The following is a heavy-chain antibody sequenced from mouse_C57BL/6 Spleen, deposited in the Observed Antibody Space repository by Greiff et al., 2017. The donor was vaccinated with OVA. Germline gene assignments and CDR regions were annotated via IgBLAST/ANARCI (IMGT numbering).Heavy chain of an antibody. CDR2: INPNNGGT. CDR3: ARRPYFDY. V-gene: IGHV1-26*01. J-gene: IGHJ2*01. CDR1: GYTFTDYY. Sequence: VQRQQSGPELVKPGASVKISCKASGYTFTDYYMNWVKQSHGKSLEWIGDINPNNGGTSYNQKFKGKATLTVDKSSSTAYMELRSLTSEDSAVYYCARRPYFDYWGQGTTLTVSS.